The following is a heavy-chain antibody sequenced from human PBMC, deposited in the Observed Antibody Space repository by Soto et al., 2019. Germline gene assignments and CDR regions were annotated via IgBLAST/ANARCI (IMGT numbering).Heavy chain of an antibody. D-gene: IGHD2-15*01. Sequence: EVQLVESGGGLVQPGGSLRLSCAASGFTFSDRFMDWVRQAPGKGLEWIGRAKSRGRGFATQYAYSVKGRFTVSRDESTSSFHLQMTPLQAGEPAVYYCAGPKVAVDVLRDRSFDFWGRGTLVNAPS. CDR3: AGPKVAVDVLRDRSFDF. CDR2: AKSRGRGFAT. CDR1: GFTFSDRF. J-gene: IGHJ2*01. V-gene: IGHV3-72*01.